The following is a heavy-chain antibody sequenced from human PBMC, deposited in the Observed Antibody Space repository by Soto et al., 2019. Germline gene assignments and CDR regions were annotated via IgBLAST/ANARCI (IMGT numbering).Heavy chain of an antibody. CDR1: GYTFTSYA. D-gene: IGHD3-10*01. J-gene: IGHJ6*02. Sequence: QVQLVQSGAEVKKPGASVKVSCKASGYTFTSYAMHWVRQAPGQRLEWMGWINAGNGNTKYSQKFQGRVTITRDTSASTAYMELSSLRSEDTAVYYCARGYGSGSYMFPPQYGMDVWGQGTTVTVSS. V-gene: IGHV1-3*01. CDR3: ARGYGSGSYMFPPQYGMDV. CDR2: INAGNGNT.